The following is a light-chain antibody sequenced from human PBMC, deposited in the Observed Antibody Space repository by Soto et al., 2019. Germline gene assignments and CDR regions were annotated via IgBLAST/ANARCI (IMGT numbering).Light chain of an antibody. CDR2: DAS. J-gene: IGKJ1*01. CDR1: QSVTKY. Sequence: IVVTQSPATLSLSPGERATLSCRASQSVTKYLAWYQQKPGQAPRLLIYDASNRATGIPARFSGSGSGTDFTLTISSLESEDFVVYCCQQRSNWPRTFGQGPKVEIK. CDR3: QQRSNWPRT. V-gene: IGKV3-11*01.